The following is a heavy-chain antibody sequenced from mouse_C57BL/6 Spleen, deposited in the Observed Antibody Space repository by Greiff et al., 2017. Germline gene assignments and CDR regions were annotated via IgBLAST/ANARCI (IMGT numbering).Heavy chain of an antibody. CDR3: TAVSYAMDY. CDR1: GFTFSNYW. V-gene: IGHV6-3*01. CDR2: IRLKSDNYAT. Sequence: EVKLVESGGGLVQPGGSMKLSCVASGFTFSNYWMNWVRQSPEKGLEWVAQIRLKSDNYATHYAESVKGRFTISRDDSKSSVYLQMNNLRAEDTGIYYCTAVSYAMDYWGQGTSVTVSS. J-gene: IGHJ4*01.